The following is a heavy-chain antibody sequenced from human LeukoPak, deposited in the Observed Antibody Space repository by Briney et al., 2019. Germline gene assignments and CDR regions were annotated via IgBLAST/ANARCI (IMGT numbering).Heavy chain of an antibody. CDR1: GFTFSSYA. Sequence: QSGGSLRLSCAASGFTFSSYAMSWVRQAPGKGLEWVSAISGSGGSTYYADSVKGRFTISRDNSKNTLYLQMNSLRAEDTAVYYCAKGPGHYYYYMDVWGKGTTVTVSS. CDR2: ISGSGGST. J-gene: IGHJ6*03. V-gene: IGHV3-23*01. CDR3: AKGPGHYYYYMDV. D-gene: IGHD1-14*01.